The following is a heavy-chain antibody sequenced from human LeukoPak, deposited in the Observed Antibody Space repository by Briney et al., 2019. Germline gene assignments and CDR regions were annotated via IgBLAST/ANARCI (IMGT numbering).Heavy chain of an antibody. V-gene: IGHV4-34*01. CDR1: GFTFSSYW. Sequence: GSLRLSCAASGFTFSSYWMSWIRQPPGKGLEWIGEINHSGSTNYNPSLKSRVTISVDTSKNQFSLKLSSVTAADTAVYYCARRYSSSWYLYFQHWGQGTLVTVSS. D-gene: IGHD6-13*01. CDR2: INHSGST. J-gene: IGHJ1*01. CDR3: ARRYSSSWYLYFQH.